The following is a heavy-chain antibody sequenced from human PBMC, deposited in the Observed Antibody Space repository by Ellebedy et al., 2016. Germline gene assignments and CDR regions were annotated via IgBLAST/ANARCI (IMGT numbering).Heavy chain of an antibody. CDR3: AKADSGSFVKHVSWFDP. CDR2: IKQDGSER. J-gene: IGHJ5*02. D-gene: IGHD1-26*01. V-gene: IGHV3-7*03. CDR1: GFTFSSYW. Sequence: GGSLRLSCVASGFTFSSYWMTWVRQAPGKGLEWVANIKQDGSERYYVDSVKGRFTISRDNAKNSLYLQMNSLRAEDTALYYCAKADSGSFVKHVSWFDPWGQGTLVTVSS.